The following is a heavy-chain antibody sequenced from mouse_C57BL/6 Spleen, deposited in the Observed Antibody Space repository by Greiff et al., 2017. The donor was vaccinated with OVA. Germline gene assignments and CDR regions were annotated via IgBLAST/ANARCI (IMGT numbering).Heavy chain of an antibody. Sequence: VQLQQPGAELVKPGASVKLSCKASGYTFTSYWMPWVKQRPGRGLEWIGEIDPSDSYTNYNQKFKGKATLTVDTASSTAYMQLSSLTSEDSAVYYCARFETTGFDYWGQGTTLTVSS. J-gene: IGHJ2*01. CDR1: GYTFTSYW. CDR3: ARFETTGFDY. V-gene: IGHV1-50*01. D-gene: IGHD4-1*02. CDR2: IDPSDSYT.